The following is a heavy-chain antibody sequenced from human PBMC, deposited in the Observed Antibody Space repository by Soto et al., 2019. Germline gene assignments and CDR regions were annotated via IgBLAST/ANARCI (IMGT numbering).Heavy chain of an antibody. CDR1: GYTFTNYG. Sequence: ASVKVSCKASGYTFTNYGISWVRQAPGQGLEWMGWINVYNGNTKYAQKVQGRVTMTTDTSTSTAYMELRSLRSDDTAVYYCARGLGSGSYYNQYNWFDPWGQGTLVTVSS. CDR2: INVYNGNT. V-gene: IGHV1-18*01. D-gene: IGHD3-10*02. CDR3: ARGLGSGSYYNQYNWFDP. J-gene: IGHJ5*02.